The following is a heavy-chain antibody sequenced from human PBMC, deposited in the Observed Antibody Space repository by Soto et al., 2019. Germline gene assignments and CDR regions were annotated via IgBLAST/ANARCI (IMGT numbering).Heavy chain of an antibody. CDR3: VKDHDEDFGYDLDYFNY. Sequence: GASVMVSCTASGYTFTSYYMHWVRQATRQGLEWMGIINPSGGSTSYAQKFQGRVTMTRDTSTSTVYMELSSLRSEDTAFYYCVKDHDEDFGYDLDYFNYWGQGTLVTVSS. J-gene: IGHJ4*02. D-gene: IGHD5-12*01. CDR1: GYTFTSYY. CDR2: INPSGGST. V-gene: IGHV1-46*01.